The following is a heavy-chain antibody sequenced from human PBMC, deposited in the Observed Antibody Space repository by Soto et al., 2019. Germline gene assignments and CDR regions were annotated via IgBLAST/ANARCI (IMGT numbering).Heavy chain of an antibody. CDR3: ARINRYCSGGSCYGMDV. D-gene: IGHD2-15*01. J-gene: IGHJ6*02. CDR1: GGSVSSGSYY. CDR2: IYYSGST. Sequence: QVQLQESGPGLVKPSETLSLTCTVSGGSVSSGSYYWSWIRQPPGKGLEWIGYIYYSGSTNYNPSLKSRVTISVDTSKNQFSLKLSSVTAADTAVYYCARINRYCSGGSCYGMDVWGQGTTVTVSS. V-gene: IGHV4-61*01.